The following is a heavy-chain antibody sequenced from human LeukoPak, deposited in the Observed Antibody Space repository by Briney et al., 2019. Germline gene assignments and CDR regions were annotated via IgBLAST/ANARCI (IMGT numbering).Heavy chain of an antibody. CDR1: GYTFTSYY. Sequence: ASVKVSCKASGYTFTSYYMHCVRQAPGQGLEWMGIINPSGGSTSYAQRFQGRVTMTRDTSTSTVYMELSSLRSEDTAVYYCARDSNRSEFDYWGQGTLVTVSS. D-gene: IGHD4-11*01. CDR3: ARDSNRSEFDY. J-gene: IGHJ4*02. CDR2: INPSGGST. V-gene: IGHV1-46*01.